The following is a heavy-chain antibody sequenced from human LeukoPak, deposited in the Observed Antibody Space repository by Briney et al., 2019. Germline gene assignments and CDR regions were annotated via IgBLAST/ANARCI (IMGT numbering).Heavy chain of an antibody. CDR1: GYSFTSYG. D-gene: IGHD6-13*01. V-gene: IGHV1-18*01. CDR2: ISAYNGNT. J-gene: IGHJ4*02. Sequence: ASVKVSCKASGYSFTSYGISWVRQAPGQGLEWMGWISAYNGNTNYAQKFQEGVTMATDTSTSTAYMELRSLRSDDTAVYYCARGESSSFGPWVAEADYWGQGTLVTVSS. CDR3: ARGESSSFGPWVAEADY.